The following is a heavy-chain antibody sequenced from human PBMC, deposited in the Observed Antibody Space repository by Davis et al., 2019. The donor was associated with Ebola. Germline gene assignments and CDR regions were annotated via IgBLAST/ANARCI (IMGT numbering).Heavy chain of an antibody. V-gene: IGHV1-3*01. CDR2: INAGNGNT. CDR1: GGTFTSYA. J-gene: IGHJ6*02. CDR3: ARVRGGITVTTMGMDV. D-gene: IGHD4-17*01. Sequence: AASVKVSCKASGGTFTSYAMHWVRQAPGQRLEWMGWINAGNGNTKYSQKFQGRVTITRDTSASTAYMELSSLRSEDTAVYYCARVRGGITVTTMGMDVWGQGTTVTVSS.